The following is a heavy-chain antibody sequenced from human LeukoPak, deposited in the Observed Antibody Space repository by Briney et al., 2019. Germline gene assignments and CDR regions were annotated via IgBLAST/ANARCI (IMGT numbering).Heavy chain of an antibody. CDR1: GGSISSSSYY. D-gene: IGHD6-13*01. V-gene: IGHV4-39*01. J-gene: IGHJ4*01. CDR2: IYYRGST. Sequence: PSETLSLTCTVSGGSISSSSYYWGWVRQPPGKGLEWIGSIYYRGSTYYNPSLKGRVTISVDTSKNQFSLKLTSVTAADTAVYYRAWLPEPGIAAACSFDYWGHGTLVTVSS. CDR3: AWLPEPGIAAACSFDY.